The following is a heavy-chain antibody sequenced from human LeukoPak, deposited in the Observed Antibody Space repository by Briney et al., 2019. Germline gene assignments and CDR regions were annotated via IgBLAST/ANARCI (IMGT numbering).Heavy chain of an antibody. CDR3: ARLNYYGSGSYSHDY. J-gene: IGHJ4*02. CDR1: GYSFTSYW. CDR2: IDPSDSYT. D-gene: IGHD3-10*01. Sequence: GESLKISCKGSGYSFTSYWIAWVRQMPGKGLEWMGRIDPSDSYTKYSPSFQGLVTLSADKSISTAYLQWSSLVASDTAMYYCARLNYYGSGSYSHDYWGQGTLVTVSS. V-gene: IGHV5-10-1*01.